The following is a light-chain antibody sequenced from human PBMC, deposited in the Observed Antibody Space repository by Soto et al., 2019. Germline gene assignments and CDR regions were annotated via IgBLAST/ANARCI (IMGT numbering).Light chain of an antibody. CDR3: QHYVTSSIT. J-gene: IGKJ5*01. Sequence: EIVLTQSPGTLSLSPGERVTLSCRASQSVSSNYLAWHQQKPGQAPRLLIYGASSRATGIPDRFSGSGSGTDFTLTISRLEPEDFAVYYCQHYVTSSITFGQGTRLEI. CDR1: QSVSSNY. CDR2: GAS. V-gene: IGKV3-20*01.